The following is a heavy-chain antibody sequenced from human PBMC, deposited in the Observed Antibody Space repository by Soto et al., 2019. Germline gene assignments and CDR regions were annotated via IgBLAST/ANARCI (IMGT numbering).Heavy chain of an antibody. J-gene: IGHJ5*02. D-gene: IGHD2-15*01. CDR3: ASVEGSWFDP. CDR2: IYYSGST. V-gene: IGHV4-39*07. Sequence: SETLSLTCTVSGGSISSSSYYGGWIRQPPGKGLEWIGSIYYSGSTYYNPSLKSRVTISVDTSKNQFSLKLSSVTAADTAVYYCASVEGSWFDPWGQGTLVPVSS. CDR1: GGSISSSSYY.